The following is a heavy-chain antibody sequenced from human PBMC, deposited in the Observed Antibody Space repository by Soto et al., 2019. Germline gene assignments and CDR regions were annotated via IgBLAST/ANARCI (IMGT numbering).Heavy chain of an antibody. Sequence: QVQLVESGGGVVQPGRSLRLSCAASGFTFSNYAVIWVRQAPGKGLEWVAVISSDGNNKNHADSVKGRFTISRDNYKKTLYLEMNSLSREDSAVYYCARVSTARGAWYFDYWGQGTLVTVSS. J-gene: IGHJ4*02. D-gene: IGHD4-17*01. CDR1: GFTFSNYA. CDR3: ARVSTARGAWYFDY. V-gene: IGHV3-30-3*01. CDR2: ISSDGNNK.